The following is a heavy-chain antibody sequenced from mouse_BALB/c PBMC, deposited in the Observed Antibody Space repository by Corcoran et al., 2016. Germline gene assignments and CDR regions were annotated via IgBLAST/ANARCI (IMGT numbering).Heavy chain of an antibody. Sequence: LVKTGASVKISCKASGYSFTGYYMHWVKQSHGKSLEWIGYISCYNGATSYNQKFKDKATFSVDTSSSTAYMQFNSLTSEDSAVYYCARGDYDGAWFAYWGQGTLVTVYA. J-gene: IGHJ3*01. CDR3: ARGDYDGAWFAY. CDR2: ISCYNGAT. D-gene: IGHD2-4*01. CDR1: GYSFTGYY. V-gene: IGHV1S34*01.